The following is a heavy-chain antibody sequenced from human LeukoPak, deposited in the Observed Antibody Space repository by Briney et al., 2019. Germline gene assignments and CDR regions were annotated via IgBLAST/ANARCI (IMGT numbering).Heavy chain of an antibody. CDR1: DYSIRSGYY. D-gene: IGHD2-15*01. J-gene: IGHJ3*02. V-gene: IGHV4-38-2*01. CDR2: LYHSGSA. CDR3: ARQNIVVVVAATPGAFDI. Sequence: AETLSLTCDVSDYSIRSGYYRRWIRQPPGKLLEWLGSLYHSGSAYYSPSLKSRVTISLDTSNNELSLRLSSVTAADTAIYYCARQNIVVVVAATPGAFDIWGQGTLVTVSS.